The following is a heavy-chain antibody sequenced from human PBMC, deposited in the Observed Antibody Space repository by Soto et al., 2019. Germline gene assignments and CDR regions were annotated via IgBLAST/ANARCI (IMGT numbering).Heavy chain of an antibody. D-gene: IGHD3-16*01. CDR1: GFTFSSYA. V-gene: IGHV3-23*01. CDR3: AKVLRGRKHPLNPYYFDY. J-gene: IGHJ4*02. Sequence: EVQLLESGGGLVQPGGSLRLSCAASGFTFSSYAMSWVRQAPGKGLEWVSAISGSGGSTYYADSVKGRFTISRDNSKNTLYLQMNSRRAEDTAVYYCAKVLRGRKHPLNPYYFDYWGQGTLVTVSS. CDR2: ISGSGGST.